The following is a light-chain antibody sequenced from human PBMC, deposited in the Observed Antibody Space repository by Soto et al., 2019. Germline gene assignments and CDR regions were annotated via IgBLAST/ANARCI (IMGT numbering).Light chain of an antibody. J-gene: IGKJ2*01. CDR3: QQYGSSPYT. V-gene: IGKV3-20*01. Sequence: EIVLTQSPGTLSLSPGERATLSCRASQSVNSNYLAWYQKKPGQAPRLLIFGASSRAAGIPDRFSGSGSGTDFTLTIGRLEPEDFAVYYCQQYGSSPYTFGQGTTLEIK. CDR1: QSVNSNY. CDR2: GAS.